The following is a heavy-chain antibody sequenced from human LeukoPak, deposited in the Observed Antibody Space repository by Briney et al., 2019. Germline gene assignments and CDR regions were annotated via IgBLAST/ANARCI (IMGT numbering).Heavy chain of an antibody. CDR2: IKSKTDGGTT. V-gene: IGHV3-15*01. CDR3: TSRELGRSYSVDY. J-gene: IGHJ4*02. CDR1: EFTFSSYS. Sequence: PGGSLRLSCAASEFTFSSYSMNWVRQAPGKGLEWVGRIKSKTDGGTTDYAAPVKGRFTISRDDSKNTLYLQMNSLKTEDTAVYYCTSRELGRSYSVDYWGQGTLVTVSS. D-gene: IGHD2-15*01.